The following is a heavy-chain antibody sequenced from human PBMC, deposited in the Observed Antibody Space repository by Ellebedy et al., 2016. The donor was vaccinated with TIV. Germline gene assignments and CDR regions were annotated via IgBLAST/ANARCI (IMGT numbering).Heavy chain of an antibody. V-gene: IGHV4-59*13. CDR2: MYYLGRS. J-gene: IGHJ4*02. Sequence: MPSETLSLTCTVSGDSISTSYWSWIRQPPGKGLEWIAHMYYLGRSYYNPSLRSRVTISVDTSKSQLSLNLASVTAADTAVYYCARGGGTAMDPHYFDYWGQGTLVAVSS. CDR1: GDSISTSY. CDR3: ARGGGTAMDPHYFDY. D-gene: IGHD5-18*01.